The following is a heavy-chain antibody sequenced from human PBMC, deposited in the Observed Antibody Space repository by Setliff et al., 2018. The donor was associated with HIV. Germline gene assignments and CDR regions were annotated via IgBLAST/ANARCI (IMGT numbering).Heavy chain of an antibody. V-gene: IGHV1-69*13. CDR3: ARGPSVFGVAFYYYYYMDV. CDR2: IIPIFGTA. J-gene: IGHJ6*03. CDR1: GGTFSSYA. Sequence: GASVKVSCKASGGTFSSYAISWVRQAPGQGLEWMGGIIPIFGTANYAQKFQGRVTITADESTSTAYMELSSPRSEDTAVYYCARGPSVFGVAFYYYYYMDVWGKGTTVTVSS. D-gene: IGHD3-3*01.